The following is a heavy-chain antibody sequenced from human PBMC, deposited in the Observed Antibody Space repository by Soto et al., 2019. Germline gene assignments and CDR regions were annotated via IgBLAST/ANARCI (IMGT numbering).Heavy chain of an antibody. Sequence: PSETLSLTCTVSGGSISSYYWSWIRQPPGKGLEWIGYIYYSGSTNYNPSLKSRVTISVDTSKNQFSLKLSSVTAADTAVYYCARVFPVSGWFDPWGQGTLVTVSS. D-gene: IGHD6-19*01. J-gene: IGHJ5*02. V-gene: IGHV4-59*01. CDR1: GGSISSYY. CDR3: ARVFPVSGWFDP. CDR2: IYYSGST.